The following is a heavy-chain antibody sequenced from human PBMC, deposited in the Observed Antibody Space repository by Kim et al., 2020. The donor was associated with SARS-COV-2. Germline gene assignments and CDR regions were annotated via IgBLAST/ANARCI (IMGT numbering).Heavy chain of an antibody. CDR2: INPNSGGT. J-gene: IGHJ4*02. CDR3: ASGGWGSGSDLGY. V-gene: IGHV1-2*05. Sequence: ASVKVSCKASGYTFTGYYMHWVRQAPGQGLEGMGRINPNSGGTNYAQKFQGRVTMTRDTSISTAYMELSRLRSDDTVVYYCASGGWGSGSDLGYWGQGTLDTVSS. CDR1: GYTFTGYY. D-gene: IGHD3-10*01.